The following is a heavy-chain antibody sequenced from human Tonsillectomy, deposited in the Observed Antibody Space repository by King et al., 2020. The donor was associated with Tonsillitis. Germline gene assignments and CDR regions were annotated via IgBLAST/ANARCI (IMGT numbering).Heavy chain of an antibody. Sequence: VQLVESGGGVVQPGTSLRLSCAASGFTFSSYGMHWVRQAPGKGLEWVAVISYDGSNNYYADSVKGRSTISRDNSKYTLYLQMNSLRVEDTAVYYCAKAYYDFWSGYYWSGMDVWGQGTTVTVSS. CDR1: GFTFSSYG. CDR2: ISYDGSNN. V-gene: IGHV3-30*18. D-gene: IGHD3-3*01. J-gene: IGHJ6*02. CDR3: AKAYYDFWSGYYWSGMDV.